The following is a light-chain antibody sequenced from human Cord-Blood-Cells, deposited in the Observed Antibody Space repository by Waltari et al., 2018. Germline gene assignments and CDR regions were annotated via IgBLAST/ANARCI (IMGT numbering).Light chain of an antibody. CDR3: QQYGSSLGIT. V-gene: IGKV3-20*01. CDR2: GAS. Sequence: EIVLTQSPGTLSLSQGERATLSCRASQSVSSSYLAWYQQKPGQAPRLLIYGASSRATGIPDRFSGSGSGTDFTLTISRLEPEDFAVYYCQQYGSSLGITFGQGTRLEIK. J-gene: IGKJ5*01. CDR1: QSVSSSY.